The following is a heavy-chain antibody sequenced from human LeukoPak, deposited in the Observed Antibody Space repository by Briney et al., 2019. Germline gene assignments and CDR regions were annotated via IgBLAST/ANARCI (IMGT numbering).Heavy chain of an antibody. D-gene: IGHD6-13*01. CDR2: ISYDGSNK. V-gene: IGHV3-30*14. CDR3: ASSHSRWYGAGY. J-gene: IGHJ4*02. CDR1: GFTFSSYA. Sequence: GRSLRLSCAAHGFTFSSYAMHWVRQAPGKGLEWVAVISYDGSNKYYADSVNGRFTISRDNSKNTLYLQMNSLRAEDTAVYYCASSHSRWYGAGYWGQGTLVTVSS.